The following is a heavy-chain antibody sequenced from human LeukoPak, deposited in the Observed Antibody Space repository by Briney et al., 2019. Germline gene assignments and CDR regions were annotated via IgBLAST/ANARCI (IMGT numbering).Heavy chain of an antibody. CDR1: GFTFDDYA. V-gene: IGHV3-9*01. Sequence: GGSLRLSCAASGFTFDDYAMHWVRQGPGKGLEWVSGINWDGDNIAYADSVKGRFTISRDNGRNSLYLQMNSLRPGDTAFYYWVKYLSIGLAIFTRGFDAWGDGTLVT. CDR2: INWDGDNI. CDR3: VKYLSIGLAIFTRGFDA. D-gene: IGHD2-2*01. J-gene: IGHJ4*01.